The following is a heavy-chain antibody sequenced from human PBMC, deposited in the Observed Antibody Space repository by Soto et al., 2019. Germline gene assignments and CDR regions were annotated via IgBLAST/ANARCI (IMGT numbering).Heavy chain of an antibody. CDR2: TYHSGST. V-gene: IGHV4-30-2*01. CDR3: ARVPGP. Sequence: TLSVTCDVSGDTIITGGYTWAWIRQPPGKALEWIGHTYHSGSTYYNPSLKSRVTISVDRSKNQFSLKLSSVTAADTAVYYCARVPGPWGQGTLVTVSS. J-gene: IGHJ5*02. CDR1: GDTIITGGYT.